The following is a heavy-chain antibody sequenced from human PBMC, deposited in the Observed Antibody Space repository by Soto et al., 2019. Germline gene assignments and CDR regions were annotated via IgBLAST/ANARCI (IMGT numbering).Heavy chain of an antibody. CDR1: GFTFSSHA. Sequence: PGGSLRLSCTASGFTFSSHAMSWVRQAPGKGLEWVSSITYTGVSTYYADSVKGRFTISRDNSRDTLFLQMNSLRAEDTAIYYCAKSSVWYPYFDSWGQGTLVTVSS. J-gene: IGHJ4*02. CDR2: ITYTGVST. D-gene: IGHD6-13*01. V-gene: IGHV3-23*01. CDR3: AKSSVWYPYFDS.